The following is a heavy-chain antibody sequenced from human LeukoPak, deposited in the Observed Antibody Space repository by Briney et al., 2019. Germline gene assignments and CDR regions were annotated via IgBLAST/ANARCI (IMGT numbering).Heavy chain of an antibody. D-gene: IGHD6-13*01. CDR3: ARGQYSNTFDY. V-gene: IGHV1-8*01. CDR1: GYTFTSYD. Sequence: ASVEVSCKASGYTFTSYDIHGVRQATGQGLEWMGWMNPNSGNTGYAQKFEGRVTMTRNTSITTAYMELSSLRSEDTAVYFCARGQYSNTFDYWGQGTLVTVSS. J-gene: IGHJ4*02. CDR2: MNPNSGNT.